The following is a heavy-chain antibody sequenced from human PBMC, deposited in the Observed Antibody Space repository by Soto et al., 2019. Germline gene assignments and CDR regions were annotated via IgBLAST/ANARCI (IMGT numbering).Heavy chain of an antibody. CDR2: ISGSGGST. CDR1: GFTFSSYA. V-gene: IGHV3-23*01. J-gene: IGHJ4*02. Sequence: GGSLRLSCAASGFTFSSYAMSWGRQAPWKGLEWVSAISGSGGSTYYADSVKGRFTISRDNSKSTLYLQMNSLRAEDTAVYYCAKDGTGDPQTYYYGSGSYYTQPLDYWGQGTLVTVSS. D-gene: IGHD3-10*01. CDR3: AKDGTGDPQTYYYGSGSYYTQPLDY.